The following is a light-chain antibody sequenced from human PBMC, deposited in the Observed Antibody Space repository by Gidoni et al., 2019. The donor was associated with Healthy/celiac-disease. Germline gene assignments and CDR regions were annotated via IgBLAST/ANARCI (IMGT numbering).Light chain of an antibody. Sequence: EIVLTQSPATLSLSPGESATLSCRASQSVSSYLAWYQQKPGQAPRLLIYDASNRATGIPARFSGSGSGTDFTLTISSLEPEDFAVYYCQQRSNWPPTFGQGPKVEIK. CDR1: QSVSSY. CDR2: DAS. J-gene: IGKJ1*01. CDR3: QQRSNWPPT. V-gene: IGKV3-11*01.